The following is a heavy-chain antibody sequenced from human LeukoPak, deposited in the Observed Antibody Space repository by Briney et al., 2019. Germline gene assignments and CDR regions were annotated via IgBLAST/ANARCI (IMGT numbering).Heavy chain of an antibody. CDR3: ARYYDSTGYYYEGGGAFDY. CDR1: GGSISSSSYY. J-gene: IGHJ4*02. CDR2: IYYSGST. V-gene: IGHV4-39*01. Sequence: TETLSLTCTVSGGSISSSSYYWGWIRQPPGKGLEWIGSIYYSGSTYYNPSLKSRVTISVDTSKNQFSLKLSSVTAADTAAYYCARYYDSTGYYYEGGGAFDYWGQGTLVTVSS. D-gene: IGHD3-22*01.